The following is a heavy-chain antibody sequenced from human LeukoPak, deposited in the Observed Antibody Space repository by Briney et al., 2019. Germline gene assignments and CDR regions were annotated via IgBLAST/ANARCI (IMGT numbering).Heavy chain of an antibody. J-gene: IGHJ3*02. D-gene: IGHD3-10*01. V-gene: IGHV4-38-2*01. Sequence: SETLSLTCSVSGYSIRSGYQWGWIRQAPGKGLEWIGSINYSGSTYYNPSLKSRVTISVDTSKNQFSLKLSSVTAADTAVYYCARSAPHYFDAFDIWGQGTMVTVSS. CDR2: INYSGST. CDR3: ARSAPHYFDAFDI. CDR1: GYSIRSGYQ.